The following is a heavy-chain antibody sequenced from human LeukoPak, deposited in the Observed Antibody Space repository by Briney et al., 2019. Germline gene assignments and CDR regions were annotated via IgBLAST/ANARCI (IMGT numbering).Heavy chain of an antibody. D-gene: IGHD3-3*01. Sequence: GGSLRLSCTASGFIFSSYGMHWVRQAPGKGLDWVAVISYDGSNKYYADSVKGRFTISRNNSKNTLYVQMNSLRAEDTAVYYCARDPAKFWSGHDYWGQGTLVTVSS. J-gene: IGHJ4*02. V-gene: IGHV3-30*03. CDR2: ISYDGSNK. CDR1: GFIFSSYG. CDR3: ARDPAKFWSGHDY.